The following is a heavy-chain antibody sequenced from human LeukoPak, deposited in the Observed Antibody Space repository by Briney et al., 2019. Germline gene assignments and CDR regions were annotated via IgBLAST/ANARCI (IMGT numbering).Heavy chain of an antibody. J-gene: IGHJ2*01. Sequence: GRSLRLSCAASGFTVSGDWMSWVCQAPGEGLGWVANIKQDGSAQNYVDSVKGRLTTSRDNAKNSLFLQMNSLRVEDTALYYCARVSAAGTGFLDLWGRGTLVLVSA. CDR1: GFTVSGDW. CDR3: ARVSAAGTGFLDL. V-gene: IGHV3-7*01. CDR2: IKQDGSAQ. D-gene: IGHD6-13*01.